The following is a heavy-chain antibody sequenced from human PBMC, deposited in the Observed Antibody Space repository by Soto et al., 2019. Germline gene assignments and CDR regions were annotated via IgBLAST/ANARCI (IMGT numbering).Heavy chain of an antibody. V-gene: IGHV4-39*01. D-gene: IGHD6-19*01. CDR1: GGSISSSSYY. Sequence: QLQLQESGPGLVKPSETLSLTCTVSGGSISSSSYYWGWIRQPPGKGLEWIGSIYYSGSTYYNPSRKSRVTISVDTSKNQFSLKLSSVTAADTAVYYCARRAAVAGGYYFDYWGQGTLVTVSS. CDR3: ARRAAVAGGYYFDY. J-gene: IGHJ4*02. CDR2: IYYSGST.